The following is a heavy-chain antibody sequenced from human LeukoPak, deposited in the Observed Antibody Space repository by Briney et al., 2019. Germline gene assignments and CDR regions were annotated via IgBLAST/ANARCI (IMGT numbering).Heavy chain of an antibody. J-gene: IGHJ3*02. CDR2: IFYSGST. CDR3: ARGRRTAMGKKGVRAFDI. D-gene: IGHD5-18*01. Sequence: SETLSLTCTVSGGSISSSSHFWGWIRQPPGKGLEWIGSIFYSGSTYYNPSLKSRVTISVDTSKDQFSLKLTSVTATDTAVYYCARGRRTAMGKKGVRAFDIWGQGTMVTVSS. V-gene: IGHV4-39*01. CDR1: GGSISSSSHF.